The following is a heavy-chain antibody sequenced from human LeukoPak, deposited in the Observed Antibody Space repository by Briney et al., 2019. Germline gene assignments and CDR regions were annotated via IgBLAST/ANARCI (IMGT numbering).Heavy chain of an antibody. Sequence: SVKVSCKASGGTVSSYAISWVRKAPGQVLESTGGIIPIFGTANYAQKFQGRVTITADKSTSTAYMELSSLRSEDTAVYYCARGLTLRYFDWLYYWGQGTLVTVSS. J-gene: IGHJ4*02. CDR2: IIPIFGTA. V-gene: IGHV1-69*06. D-gene: IGHD3-9*01. CDR1: GGTVSSYA. CDR3: ARGLTLRYFDWLYY.